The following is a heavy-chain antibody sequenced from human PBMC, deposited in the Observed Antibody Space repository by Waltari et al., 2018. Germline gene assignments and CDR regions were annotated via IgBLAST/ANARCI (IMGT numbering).Heavy chain of an antibody. J-gene: IGHJ4*02. CDR2: INPNRGGT. D-gene: IGHD6-19*01. CDR3: ATDSSSGWVDY. Sequence: QVQLVQSGAEVKKPGASVKDSCKASGYTFTGYYMHWVRQAPGQGLEWRVLINPNRGGTNHAQKCQGRVTRTMEPPISTAYTEMSSLRSDATAVYYCATDSSSGWVDYWGQGTLVTVSS. V-gene: IGHV1-2*06. CDR1: GYTFTGYY.